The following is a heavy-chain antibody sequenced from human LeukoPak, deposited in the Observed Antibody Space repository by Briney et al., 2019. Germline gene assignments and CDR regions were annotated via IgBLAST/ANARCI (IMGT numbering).Heavy chain of an antibody. D-gene: IGHD1-26*01. CDR1: GRSFSGYY. V-gene: IGHV4-34*01. Sequence: SETLSLTCAVYGRSFSGYYWSWIRQPPGKGLEWIGEINHSGSTNYNPSLKSRATISVDTSKNQFSLKLSSVTAADTAVYYCARVVGADGYWGQGTLVTVSS. CDR3: ARVVGADGY. CDR2: INHSGST. J-gene: IGHJ4*02.